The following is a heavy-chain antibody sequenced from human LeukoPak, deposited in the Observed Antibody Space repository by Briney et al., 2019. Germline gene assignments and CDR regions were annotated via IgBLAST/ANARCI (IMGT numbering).Heavy chain of an antibody. J-gene: IGHJ6*03. CDR1: GFTFSSYW. Sequence: PGGSLRLSCAASGFTFSSYWMSWVRQAPGKGLEWVANIKQDGSEKYYVDSVKGRFTISRDNAKNSLYLQMNSLRAEDTAVYYCARDSGRDGYNYQVGYMDVWGKGTTVTISS. V-gene: IGHV3-7*01. CDR2: IKQDGSEK. CDR3: ARDSGRDGYNYQVGYMDV. D-gene: IGHD5-24*01.